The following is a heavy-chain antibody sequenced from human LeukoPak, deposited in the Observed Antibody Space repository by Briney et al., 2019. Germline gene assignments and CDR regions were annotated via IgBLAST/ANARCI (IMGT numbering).Heavy chain of an antibody. CDR3: ATMGEQWLLKDI. J-gene: IGHJ3*02. Sequence: PGGSLRLSCAASGFPFDTCPMNWVRQAPGKGLEWVASISSSNSFKNYADSVKGRFTISRDNAQNSLYLQMSSLRAEDTGLYYCATMGEQWLLKDIWGQGTMVIVSS. D-gene: IGHD6-19*01. CDR1: GFPFDTCP. CDR2: ISSSNSFK. V-gene: IGHV3-21*01.